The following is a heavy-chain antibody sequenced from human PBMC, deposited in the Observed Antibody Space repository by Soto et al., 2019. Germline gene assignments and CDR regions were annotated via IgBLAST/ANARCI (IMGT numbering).Heavy chain of an antibody. D-gene: IGHD1-26*01. CDR1: GGSISSGGYY. V-gene: IGHV4-31*03. J-gene: IGHJ4*02. CDR2: IYYSGSTYYN. CDR3: ARTPLL. Sequence: QMQLQESGPGLVKPSQTLSLTCTVSGGSISSGGYYWSWIRQHPGKGLEWIGYIYYSGSTYYNYYNPSLKSRVTISVDTSKNQFSLKLSSVTAADTAVYYCARTPLLWGQGTLVTVSS.